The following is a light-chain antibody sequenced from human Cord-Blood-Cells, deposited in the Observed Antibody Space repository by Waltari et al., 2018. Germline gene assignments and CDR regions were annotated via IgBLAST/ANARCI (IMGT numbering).Light chain of an antibody. V-gene: IGLV2-14*01. CDR2: DVS. J-gene: IGLJ3*02. Sequence: QSALTQPASVSGSPGQSITISCTGTSSDVDGYNYVSWYQQHPGKAPKLMIYDVSNRPSGVSNRFSCSKSGNTASLTISGLQAEDEADYYCSSYTSSSTRVFGGGTKLTVL. CDR3: SSYTSSSTRV. CDR1: SSDVDGYNY.